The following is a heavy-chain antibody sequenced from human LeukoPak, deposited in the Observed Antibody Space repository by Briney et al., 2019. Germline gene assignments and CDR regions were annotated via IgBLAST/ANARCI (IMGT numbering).Heavy chain of an antibody. V-gene: IGHV1-18*01. J-gene: IGHJ1*01. CDR3: ARPAVAGGAYFQH. D-gene: IGHD6-19*01. CDR2: ISAYNGNT. CDR1: GYTFTSYG. Sequence: ASVKVSCKASGYTFTSYGISWVRQTPGQGLEWMRWISAYNGNTNYAQKLQGRVTMTTDTSTSTAYMELRSLRSDDTAVYYCARPAVAGGAYFQHWGQGTLVTVSS.